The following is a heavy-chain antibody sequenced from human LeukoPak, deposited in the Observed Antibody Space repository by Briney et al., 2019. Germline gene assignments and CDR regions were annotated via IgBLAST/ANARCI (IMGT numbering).Heavy chain of an antibody. CDR3: ARRTSSSFYFDY. Sequence: ESGPTLVKPTQTLTLTCTFSGFSLSTSGMRVSWIRQPPGKALEWLARIDWDDDKFYSTSLKTRPTISKDTSKNQVVLTMTNMDPVDTAIYYCARRTSSSFYFDYWGQGTLVTVSS. V-gene: IGHV2-70*04. CDR2: IDWDDDK. J-gene: IGHJ4*02. D-gene: IGHD6-6*01. CDR1: GFSLSTSGMR.